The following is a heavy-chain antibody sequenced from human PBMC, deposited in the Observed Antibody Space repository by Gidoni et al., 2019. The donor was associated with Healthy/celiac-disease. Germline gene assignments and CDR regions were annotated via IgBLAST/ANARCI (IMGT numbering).Heavy chain of an antibody. D-gene: IGHD1-7*01. V-gene: IGHV1-18*01. CDR2: ISAYNGNT. J-gene: IGHJ5*02. CDR3: ARDWHHSYNWKYGNNWFDH. Sequence: QVQLVQSGAEVKKPGASVKVSCKASGYTFTSYGISWVRQAPGQGLEWMGWISAYNGNTNYAQKLQGRVTMTTDTSTSTAYMELRSLRSDDTAVYYCARDWHHSYNWKYGNNWFDHWGQGTLVTVSS. CDR1: GYTFTSYG.